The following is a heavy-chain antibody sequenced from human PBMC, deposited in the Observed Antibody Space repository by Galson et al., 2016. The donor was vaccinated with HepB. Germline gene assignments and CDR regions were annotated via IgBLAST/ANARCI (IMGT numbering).Heavy chain of an antibody. D-gene: IGHD3-10*01. CDR2: TWFDGNYK. CDR3: ARSREHFGSGSYLDY. V-gene: IGHV3-33*01. CDR1: GFNFICYG. Sequence: SLRLSCAASGFNFICYGMHWVRQAPGKGLEWVADTWFDGNYKDYAESVKGRITVSRDNTKNTLSLQLDSLRAEDTAVYHCARSREHFGSGSYLDYWGQGTLVIVSS. J-gene: IGHJ4*02.